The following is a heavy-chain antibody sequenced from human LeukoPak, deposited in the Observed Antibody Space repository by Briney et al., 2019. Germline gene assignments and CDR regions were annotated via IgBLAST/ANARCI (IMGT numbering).Heavy chain of an antibody. D-gene: IGHD6-13*01. CDR1: GGSISSSSYY. Sequence: KPSETLSLTCTVSGGSISSSSYYWGWIRQPPGKGLEWIGSIYYSGSTYYNPSLKSRVTISVDTSKNQFSLKLSSVTAADSAVYYCARVDTSSWVQGAFDLWGQGTMVTVSS. CDR2: IYYSGST. V-gene: IGHV4-39*01. CDR3: ARVDTSSWVQGAFDL. J-gene: IGHJ3*01.